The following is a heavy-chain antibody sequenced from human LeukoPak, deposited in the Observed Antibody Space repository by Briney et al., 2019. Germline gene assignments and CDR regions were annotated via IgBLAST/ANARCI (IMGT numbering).Heavy chain of an antibody. CDR3: ARGRTLIPLRQQVAVGRHYYYGMDV. Sequence: SETLSLTCAVHGGSFSGYYWSWIRQPPGKGLEWIGEINHSGSTNYNPSLKSRVTISVDTSKNQFSLKLSSVAAADTAVYYCARGRTLIPLRQQVAVGRHYYYGMDVWGQGTTVTVSS. V-gene: IGHV4-34*01. CDR1: GGSFSGYY. D-gene: IGHD6-19*01. J-gene: IGHJ6*02. CDR2: INHSGST.